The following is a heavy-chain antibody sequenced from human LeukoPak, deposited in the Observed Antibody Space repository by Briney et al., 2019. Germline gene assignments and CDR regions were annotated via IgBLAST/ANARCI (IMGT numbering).Heavy chain of an antibody. CDR1: GFTVSSKY. D-gene: IGHD6-19*01. Sequence: GGSLRLSCAASGFTVSSKYMSWVRQAPGKGLEWVSVIYSGGSTYYADSVLGRFTISRDNSKNTLYLQINSLRAEDTAVYYCARGLGSGWYGVFDYWGQGTLITVSS. CDR3: ARGLGSGWYGVFDY. V-gene: IGHV3-53*01. J-gene: IGHJ4*02. CDR2: IYSGGST.